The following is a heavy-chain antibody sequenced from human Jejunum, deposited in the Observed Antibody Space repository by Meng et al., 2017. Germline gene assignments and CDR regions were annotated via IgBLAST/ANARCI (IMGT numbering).Heavy chain of an antibody. Sequence: GESLKISCAVSGFNVNTNYMSWVRQAPGKGLEWVSGIYRSGSTYYRDSVEGRFAISRDNSKNTLNLEMNSLRPEDTAVYFCARGLAGDYVYPFDHWGQGT. CDR3: ARGLAGDYVYPFDH. D-gene: IGHD4-17*01. V-gene: IGHV3-66*02. CDR2: IYRSGST. CDR1: GFNVNTNY. J-gene: IGHJ4*02.